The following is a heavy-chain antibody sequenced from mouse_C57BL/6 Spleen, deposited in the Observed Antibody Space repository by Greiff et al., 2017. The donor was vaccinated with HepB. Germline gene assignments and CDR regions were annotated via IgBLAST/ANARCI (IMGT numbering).Heavy chain of an antibody. CDR1: GYAFTNYL. CDR2: INPGSGGT. J-gene: IGHJ4*01. V-gene: IGHV1-54*01. D-gene: IGHD1-1*01. Sequence: QVQLKESGAELVRPGTSVKVSCKASGYAFTNYLIEWVKQRPGQGLEWIGVINPGSGGTNYNEKFKGKATLTADKSSSTAYMQLSSLTSEDSAVYVCARSDYYGSSPRSMDYWGQGTSVTVSS. CDR3: ARSDYYGSSPRSMDY.